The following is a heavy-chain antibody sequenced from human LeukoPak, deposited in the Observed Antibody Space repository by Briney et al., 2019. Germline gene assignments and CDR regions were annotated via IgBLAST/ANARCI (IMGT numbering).Heavy chain of an antibody. CDR3: ASSEQLGTYNLFDP. CDR2: MNPNSGNT. D-gene: IGHD6-13*01. CDR1: GYTFTNYD. Sequence: GASVKVPCKASGYTFTNYDINWVRQATGQGLEWMGWMNPNSGNTGYAQNFQGRVTMTRNTSISTAYMELSSLRSEDTAVYYCASSEQLGTYNLFDPWGQGTLVTVSS. J-gene: IGHJ5*02. V-gene: IGHV1-8*01.